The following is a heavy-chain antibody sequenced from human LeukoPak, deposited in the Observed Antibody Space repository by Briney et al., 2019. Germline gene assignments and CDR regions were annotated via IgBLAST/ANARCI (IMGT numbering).Heavy chain of an antibody. D-gene: IGHD6-13*01. Sequence: GGSLRLSCAASGFTFSSYEMNWVRQAPGKGLEWVSYISSSGSTIYYADSVKGRFTISRDNAKNSLYLQMNSLRAEDTAVYYCARDPVPNYNLIAAAGEINWFDPWGQGTLVTVSS. V-gene: IGHV3-48*03. CDR2: ISSSGSTI. CDR3: ARDPVPNYNLIAAAGEINWFDP. CDR1: GFTFSSYE. J-gene: IGHJ5*02.